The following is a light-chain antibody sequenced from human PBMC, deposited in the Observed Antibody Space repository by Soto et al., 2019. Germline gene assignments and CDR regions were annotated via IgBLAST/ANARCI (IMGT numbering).Light chain of an antibody. Sequence: EIVLTQSPGTLSLSPGERATLSCRASQSVSSSYLAWYQQKPGQAPRLLIYGASSRATGIPDRFSGSGSGTDFTLTISRLEPEDCALYYCPQYGSSRTFGQGTKVEIK. CDR3: PQYGSSRT. V-gene: IGKV3-20*01. CDR2: GAS. J-gene: IGKJ1*01. CDR1: QSVSSSY.